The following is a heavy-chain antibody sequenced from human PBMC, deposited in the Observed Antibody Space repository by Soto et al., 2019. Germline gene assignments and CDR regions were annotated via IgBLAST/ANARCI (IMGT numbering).Heavy chain of an antibody. CDR2: IYHSGST. CDR1: GGSISRGGYS. Sequence: SETLSLTCAVSGGSISRGGYSWSWIRQPPGKGLEWIAYIYHSGSTYYNPSLKSRVTISVDRSKNQFSLKLSSVTAADTAVYYCAKDSIAAAGPQGGNYWGQGTLVTVSS. CDR3: AKDSIAAAGPQGGNY. V-gene: IGHV4-30-2*01. J-gene: IGHJ4*02. D-gene: IGHD6-13*01.